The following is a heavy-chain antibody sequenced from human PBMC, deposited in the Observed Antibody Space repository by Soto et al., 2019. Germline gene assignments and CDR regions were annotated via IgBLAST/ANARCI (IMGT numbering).Heavy chain of an antibody. V-gene: IGHV1-69*13. J-gene: IGHJ6*02. CDR3: ASLVSGSYLNYYYYYGMDV. CDR2: IIPIFGTG. CDR1: GGTFSSYA. D-gene: IGHD1-26*01. Sequence: ASVKVSCKASGGTFSSYAISWVRQAPGQGLEWMGGIIPIFGTGNYAQKFQGRVTITADESTSTAYMALSSLRSEDTAVYYCASLVSGSYLNYYYYYGMDVWGQGTTVTVSS.